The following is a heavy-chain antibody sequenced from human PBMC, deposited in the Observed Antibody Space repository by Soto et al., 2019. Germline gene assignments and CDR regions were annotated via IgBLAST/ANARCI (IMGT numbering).Heavy chain of an antibody. CDR2: INHSGST. Sequence: RSLTCAVYGGSFSGYYWSWIRQPPGKGLEWIGEINHSGSTNYNPSLKSRVTISVDTSKNQFSLKLSSVTAADTAVYYCARRGKTTYYDFWSGYLNWLDHWGQGTLVTV. V-gene: IGHV4-34*01. D-gene: IGHD3-3*01. J-gene: IGHJ5*02. CDR1: GGSFSGYY. CDR3: ARRGKTTYYDFWSGYLNWLDH.